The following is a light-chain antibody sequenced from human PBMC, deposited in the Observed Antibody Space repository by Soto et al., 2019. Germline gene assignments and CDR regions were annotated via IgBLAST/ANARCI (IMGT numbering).Light chain of an antibody. J-gene: IGKJ1*01. CDR3: QQYNNWPGT. CDR2: GAS. Sequence: EIVLTQSPGPLSVSPGERATLSCRSSQSVSSKLAWYQQKPGQAPRLLFYGASTGATGIPARFSGSGSETEFTLSISSLQSEDFAVYYCQQYNNWPGTLGEGTKVEI. CDR1: QSVSSK. V-gene: IGKV3-15*01.